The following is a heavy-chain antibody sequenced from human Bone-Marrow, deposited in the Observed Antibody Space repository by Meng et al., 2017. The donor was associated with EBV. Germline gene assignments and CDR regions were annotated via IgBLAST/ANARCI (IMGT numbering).Heavy chain of an antibody. CDR1: GASVSGGTCH. V-gene: IGHV4-61*01. D-gene: IGHD6-6*01. CDR3: AKSSSSTPGVVDS. J-gene: IGHJ4*02. Sequence: GQLHVSGPGLVQPSATLSLTCTGSGASVSGGTCHWSWIRQRPGKELEWIGYIYDGGTNIYNHSLKRRVTIFLDTSRTQFSLVLRSVNTADTAVYYCAKSSSSTPGVVDSWGQGTLVTVSS. CDR2: IYDGGTN.